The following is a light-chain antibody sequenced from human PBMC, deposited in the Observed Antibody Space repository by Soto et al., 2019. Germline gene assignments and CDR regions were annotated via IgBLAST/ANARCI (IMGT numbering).Light chain of an antibody. J-gene: IGKJ5*01. Sequence: EIVLTQSPGTLSLSPGERATLSCRASQSVSSSYLAWYQQKPGQAPRLLIYGASSRATGIPDRFSGSGSGTDFTLTISRLETEDFAVYYCKHYGSAPLVTFGQGTRLEIK. CDR1: QSVSSSY. CDR3: KHYGSAPLVT. V-gene: IGKV3-20*01. CDR2: GAS.